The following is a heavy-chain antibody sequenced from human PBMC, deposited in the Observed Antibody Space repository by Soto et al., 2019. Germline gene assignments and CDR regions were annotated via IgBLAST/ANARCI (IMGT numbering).Heavy chain of an antibody. CDR2: IYYSGST. CDR1: GGSISSYY. CDR3: ARESYYYDSSGYYPHTFDY. J-gene: IGHJ4*02. V-gene: IGHV4-59*01. Sequence: SETLSLTCTVSGGSISSYYLSWIRQPPGKGLEWIGYIYYSGSTNYNPSLKSRVAISVDTSKNQFSLKLSSVTAADTAVYYCARESYYYDSSGYYPHTFDYWGQGTLVTVSS. D-gene: IGHD3-22*01.